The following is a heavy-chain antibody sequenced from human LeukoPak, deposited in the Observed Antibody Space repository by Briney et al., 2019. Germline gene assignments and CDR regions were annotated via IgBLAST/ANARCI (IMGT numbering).Heavy chain of an antibody. Sequence: SETQSLTCTVSGGSISSSSYYCGWIRQPPGKGLEWIGSIYYSGSTYYNPSLKSRVTISVDTSKNQFSLKLSSVTAADTAVYYCARGLYWQQLVLGRGYFDYWGQGTLVTVSS. V-gene: IGHV4-39*07. D-gene: IGHD6-13*01. CDR1: GGSISSSSYY. J-gene: IGHJ4*02. CDR3: ARGLYWQQLVLGRGYFDY. CDR2: IYYSGST.